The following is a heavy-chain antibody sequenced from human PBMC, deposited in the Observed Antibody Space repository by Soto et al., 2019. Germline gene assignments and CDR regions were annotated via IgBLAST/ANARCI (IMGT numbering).Heavy chain of an antibody. CDR2: IYYSGGT. CDR3: ARDTGWGLGY. CDR1: GDSINSNYC. D-gene: IGHD6-19*01. V-gene: IGHV4-4*02. J-gene: IGHJ4*02. Sequence: QVQLQESGPGLVRPSGTLSLTCAVSGDSINSNYCWTWVRQPPGKGLEWIAEIYYSGGTSYNPSLKTRVTISMDNTKNQLSLNLTSVTAADTAMYYCARDTGWGLGYWGQGTLITVSS.